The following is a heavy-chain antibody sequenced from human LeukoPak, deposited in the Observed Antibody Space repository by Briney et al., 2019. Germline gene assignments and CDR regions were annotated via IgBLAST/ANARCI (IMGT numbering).Heavy chain of an antibody. J-gene: IGHJ4*02. CDR2: IIPLFGRA. CDR3: ASPEENSDYYFVY. V-gene: IGHV1-69*01. D-gene: IGHD4-11*01. Sequence: ASLKVSCKASGGTFRNYAISWVRQAPGQGLEWMGGIIPLFGRAEYAQKFQGRVTITADESTRTVYLELSILRSEDTAVYYCASPEENSDYYFVYRGQGTLVTVSS. CDR1: GGTFRNYA.